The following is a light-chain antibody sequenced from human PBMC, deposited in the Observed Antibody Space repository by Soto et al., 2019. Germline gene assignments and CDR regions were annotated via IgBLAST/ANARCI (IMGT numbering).Light chain of an antibody. CDR1: SSDIGSYNR. Sequence: QSALTQPPSVSGSPGQSVTISCTGTSSDIGSYNRVSWYQQPPGTTPNLMIYEVKVRPSGVPDRFSGSKSGNTASLTISGLQAEDEADYYCTSYTNSDTVVFGGGTKLTVL. V-gene: IGLV2-18*02. J-gene: IGLJ2*01. CDR3: TSYTNSDTVV. CDR2: EVK.